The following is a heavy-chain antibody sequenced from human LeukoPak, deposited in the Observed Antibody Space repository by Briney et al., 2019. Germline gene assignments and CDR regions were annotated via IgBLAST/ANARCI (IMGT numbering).Heavy chain of an antibody. CDR3: ARGSDYGDFDY. J-gene: IGHJ4*02. D-gene: IGHD4-17*01. CDR1: GGSFSGYY. V-gene: IGHV4-34*01. CDR2: INHSGST. Sequence: SETLSLTCAVYGGSFSGYYWSWIRQPPGKGLEWIGEINHSGSTNYSPSLKSRVTISVDTSKNQFSLKLSSVTAADTAVYYCARGSDYGDFDYWGQGTLVTVSS.